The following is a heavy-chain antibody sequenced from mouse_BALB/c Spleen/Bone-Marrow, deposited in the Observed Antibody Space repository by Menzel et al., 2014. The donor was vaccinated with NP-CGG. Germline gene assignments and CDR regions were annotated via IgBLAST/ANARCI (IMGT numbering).Heavy chain of an antibody. CDR1: GFTFSSFG. CDR2: ISSGSSTV. J-gene: IGHJ2*01. CDR3: ARSGSSSGHFDY. Sequence: EVQGVESGGGLVQPGGSRKLSCAASGFTFSSFGMHWVRQAPEKGLEWVAYISSGSSTVYYADKVMGRFTISRDNPKNTLFLQMTSLRSEDTAMYYCARSGSSSGHFDYWGQGTTLTVSS. V-gene: IGHV5-17*02. D-gene: IGHD1-1*01.